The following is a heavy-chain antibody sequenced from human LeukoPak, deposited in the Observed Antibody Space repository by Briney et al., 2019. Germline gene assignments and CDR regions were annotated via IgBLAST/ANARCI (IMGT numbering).Heavy chain of an antibody. J-gene: IGHJ4*02. Sequence: GESLKISCAASGFTFSSYGMHWVRQAPGKGLEWVAFIRYDGSNKYYADSVKGRFTISRDNSKNTLYLQMNSLRAEDTAVYYCAKGVDILTGYYDYWGQGTLVTVSS. D-gene: IGHD3-9*01. CDR3: AKGVDILTGYYDY. CDR2: IRYDGSNK. V-gene: IGHV3-30*02. CDR1: GFTFSSYG.